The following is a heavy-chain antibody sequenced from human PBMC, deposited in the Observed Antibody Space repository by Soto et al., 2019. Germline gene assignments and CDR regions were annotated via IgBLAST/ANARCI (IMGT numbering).Heavy chain of an antibody. V-gene: IGHV3-30*18. CDR3: AKDRGRTIFGVVITAFDI. Sequence: GGSLRLSCAASGFTFSSYGMHWVRQAPGKGLEWVAVISYDGSNKYYADSVKGRFTISRDNSKNTLYLQMNSLRAEDTAVYYCAKDRGRTIFGVVITAFDIWGQGTMVTVSS. CDR1: GFTFSSYG. CDR2: ISYDGSNK. J-gene: IGHJ3*02. D-gene: IGHD3-3*01.